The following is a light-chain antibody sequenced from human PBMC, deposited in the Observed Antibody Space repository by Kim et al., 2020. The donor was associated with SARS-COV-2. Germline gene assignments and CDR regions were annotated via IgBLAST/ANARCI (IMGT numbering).Light chain of an antibody. CDR2: DEN. CDR1: SLRNSY. CDR3: CSRNSRAKVYV. Sequence: SSELTQDPTVSVALGQTVRITCQGDSLRNSYASWYQQKPGQAPILVMSDENNRPSGIPDRFSGSTSGSTASLTITGAQAEDEADYYYCSRNSRAKVYVFGTGTKVTVL. J-gene: IGLJ1*01. V-gene: IGLV3-19*01.